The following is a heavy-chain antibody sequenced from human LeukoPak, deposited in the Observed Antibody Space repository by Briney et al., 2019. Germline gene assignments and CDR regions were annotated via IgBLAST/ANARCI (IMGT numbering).Heavy chain of an antibody. J-gene: IGHJ3*02. D-gene: IGHD2-8*01. Sequence: GGSLRLFCAASTFTFRSYAMTWVGQAPGQGLEGVSSIRGSDGRTFYADSVKGRFTISRDNAKNTLYLQMNSLRAEDTAVYYCAKDPNGDYIGAFDIWGQGIMVTVSS. CDR1: TFTFRSYA. CDR3: AKDPNGDYIGAFDI. CDR2: IRGSDGRT. V-gene: IGHV3-23*01.